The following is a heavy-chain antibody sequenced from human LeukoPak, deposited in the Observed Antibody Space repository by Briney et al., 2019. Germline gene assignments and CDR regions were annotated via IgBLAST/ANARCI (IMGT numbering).Heavy chain of an antibody. J-gene: IGHJ5*02. CDR2: ISGSGGST. V-gene: IGHV3-23*01. D-gene: IGHD3-10*01. CDR1: GFTFSNYA. CDR3: AKAFVVRGSPFDP. Sequence: PGGSLRLSCAASGFTFSNYAMTWVRQAPGKGLEWVSAISGSGGSTYYADSVKGRFTISRDNSKNTLYLQMNSLRAEDTAVYYCAKAFVVRGSPFDPWGQGTLVTVSS.